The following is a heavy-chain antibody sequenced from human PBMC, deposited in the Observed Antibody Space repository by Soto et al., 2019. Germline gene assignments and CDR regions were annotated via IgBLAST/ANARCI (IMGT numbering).Heavy chain of an antibody. CDR1: GFTFSSYA. CDR2: ISSNGGST. D-gene: IGHD6-13*01. Sequence: PGGSLRLSCSASGFTFSSYAMHWVRQAPGKGLEYVSAISSNGGSTYYADSVKGRFTISRDNSKNTLYLQMSSLRAEDTAVYYCVNQWGSSSWYERDFDYWGQGTLVTVSS. CDR3: VNQWGSSSWYERDFDY. V-gene: IGHV3-64D*08. J-gene: IGHJ4*02.